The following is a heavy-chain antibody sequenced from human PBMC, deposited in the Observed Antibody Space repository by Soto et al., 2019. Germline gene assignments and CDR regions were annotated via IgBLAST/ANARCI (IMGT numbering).Heavy chain of an antibody. CDR3: ARGPSRGYCSGGSCYSVPRESWFDP. CDR2: INPNSGGT. V-gene: IGHV1-2*04. Sequence: ASVKVSCKASGYTFTGYYMHWVRRAPGQGLEWMGWINPNSGGTNYAQKFQGWVTMTRDTSISTAYMELSRLRSDDAAVYYCARGPSRGYCSGGSCYSVPRESWFDPWGQGTLVTVSS. J-gene: IGHJ5*02. CDR1: GYTFTGYY. D-gene: IGHD2-15*01.